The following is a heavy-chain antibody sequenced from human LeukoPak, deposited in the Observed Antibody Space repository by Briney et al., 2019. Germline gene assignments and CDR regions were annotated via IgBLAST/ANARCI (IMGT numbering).Heavy chain of an antibody. Sequence: GGSLRLSCAASGFIFSSYAMNWVRQAPGKGLEWVSYISSSGDIIYYSDSVKGRFTISRGDAKNSLYLEMNSLRVEDTAVYYCAGYTDYWGQGILVTVSS. CDR3: AGYTDY. V-gene: IGHV3-48*03. CDR1: GFIFSSYA. J-gene: IGHJ4*02. D-gene: IGHD3-16*02. CDR2: ISSSGDII.